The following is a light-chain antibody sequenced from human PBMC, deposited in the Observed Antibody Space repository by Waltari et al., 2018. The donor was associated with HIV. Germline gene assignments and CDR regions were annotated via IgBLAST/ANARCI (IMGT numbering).Light chain of an antibody. V-gene: IGKV2-28*01. Sequence: DIVMTQSPLSLPVTPGEPASISCRSSQSLLHSNGYNYLDWYLQRPGQSPQLLIYLGSNRASWVPDRFSGSGSGTDFTLKISRVESEDVGVYYCMQALQTPRSFGQGTKLEIK. CDR2: LGS. CDR1: QSLLHSNGYNY. CDR3: MQALQTPRS. J-gene: IGKJ2*03.